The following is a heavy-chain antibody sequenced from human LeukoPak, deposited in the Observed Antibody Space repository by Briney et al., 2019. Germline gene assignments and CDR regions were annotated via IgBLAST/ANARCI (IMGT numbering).Heavy chain of an antibody. J-gene: IGHJ3*02. V-gene: IGHV1-18*01. CDR1: GYTFTSYG. CDR2: ISAYNGNT. D-gene: IGHD3-22*01. CDR3: AREAYDSSGYDAFDI. Sequence: ASVKVSCKASGYTFTSYGISWVRQAPGQGLEWMGWISAYNGNTNYAQKLQGRVTMTTDTSTRTAYMELRSLRSDDTAVYYCAREAYDSSGYDAFDIWGQGTMVTVSS.